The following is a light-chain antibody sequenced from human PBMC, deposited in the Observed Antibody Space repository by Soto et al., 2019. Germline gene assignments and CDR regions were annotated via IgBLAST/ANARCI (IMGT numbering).Light chain of an antibody. CDR3: QQYNSYSWT. Sequence: DIQMTQSPSTLSESVGDRVTITCRASQSISSWLAWYQQKPGKAPKLLIYKASSLQSGVPSRFSGSGSGTEFTLTISSLQPDDFATYYCQQYNSYSWTFGRGTKVEIK. CDR2: KAS. J-gene: IGKJ1*01. V-gene: IGKV1-5*03. CDR1: QSISSW.